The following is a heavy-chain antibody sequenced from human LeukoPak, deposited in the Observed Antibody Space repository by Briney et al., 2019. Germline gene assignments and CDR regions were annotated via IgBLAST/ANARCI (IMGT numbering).Heavy chain of an antibody. CDR2: ISGGGDIT. Sequence: GGSLRLSCAASGFNFANHAMSWVRQTAGKGLEWVSAISGGGDITYYADSVKGRFTISRDNSKDTLFLQMHSLRPGDTAVYYCVREDTPATTNYWGQGTLVTISS. CDR3: VREDTPATTNY. D-gene: IGHD2-8*01. J-gene: IGHJ4*02. V-gene: IGHV3-23*01. CDR1: GFNFANHA.